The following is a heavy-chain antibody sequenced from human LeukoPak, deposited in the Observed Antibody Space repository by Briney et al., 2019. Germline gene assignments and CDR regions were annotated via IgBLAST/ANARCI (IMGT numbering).Heavy chain of an antibody. V-gene: IGHV3-15*01. Sequence: GGSLRLSCAASGFTFSNAWMSWVRQAPGKGLEWVGRNKSKTDGGTTDYAAPVKGRFTISRDDSKNTLYLQMNSLKTEGTAVYYCTTDPTDVLLWFGELRIDYWGQGTLVTVSS. J-gene: IGHJ4*02. D-gene: IGHD3-10*01. CDR3: TTDPTDVLLWFGELRIDY. CDR1: GFTFSNAW. CDR2: NKSKTDGGTT.